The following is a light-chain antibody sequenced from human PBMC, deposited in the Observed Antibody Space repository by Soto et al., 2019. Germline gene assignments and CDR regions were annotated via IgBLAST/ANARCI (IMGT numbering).Light chain of an antibody. CDR3: QQYNNWPPLT. CDR1: QSVRSN. J-gene: IGKJ4*01. Sequence: EIVMTQSPATLSVSPWDRATLSCRANQSVRSNLAWYQQRPGQAPRLLIYGASTRAAGVPARFSGSGSGTEFTLTISSLQSEDFAVYYCQQYNNWPPLTFGGGTKVDIK. V-gene: IGKV3-15*01. CDR2: GAS.